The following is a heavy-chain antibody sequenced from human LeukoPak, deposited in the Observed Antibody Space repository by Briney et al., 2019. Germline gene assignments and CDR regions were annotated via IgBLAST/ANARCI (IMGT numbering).Heavy chain of an antibody. CDR2: ISGSGGNT. CDR3: AKHPNWGSHYYFDY. CDR1: EFTFSSYD. J-gene: IGHJ4*02. V-gene: IGHV3-23*01. Sequence: GGSLRLSCPASEFTFSSYDMSWVRQAPGKGLEWVSAISGSGGNTYYADSVKGRFTISRDNSKNTLYLQMNSLRAEDTAVYYCAKHPNWGSHYYFDYWGQGTLVTVSS. D-gene: IGHD7-27*01.